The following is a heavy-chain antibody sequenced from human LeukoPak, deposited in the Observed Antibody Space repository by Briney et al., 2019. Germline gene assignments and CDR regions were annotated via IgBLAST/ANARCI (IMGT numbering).Heavy chain of an antibody. Sequence: KPSETLSLTCAVYGGSFSGYYWSWIRQPPGKGLEWIGEINHSGSTNYNPSLKSRVTISVDTSKNQFSLKLISVTAADTAVYYCARGTRGDIVVVVAAGKYNWFDPWGQGTLVTVSS. CDR3: ARGTRGDIVVVVAAGKYNWFDP. V-gene: IGHV4-34*01. D-gene: IGHD2-15*01. J-gene: IGHJ5*02. CDR2: INHSGST. CDR1: GGSFSGYY.